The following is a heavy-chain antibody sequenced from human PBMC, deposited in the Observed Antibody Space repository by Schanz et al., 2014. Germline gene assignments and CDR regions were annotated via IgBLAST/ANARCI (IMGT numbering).Heavy chain of an antibody. J-gene: IGHJ4*02. CDR3: AKYGTGKGVSFEY. D-gene: IGHD1-26*01. Sequence: QVQLVESGGGLVKPGGSLRLSCAASGFSLSDFYMSWFRQAPGKGLEWISYISSSTNTIYYADSVKGRFTISRDNAKNSLFLQMNSLTAEDTAVYYCAKYGTGKGVSFEYWGQGTLVTVSS. V-gene: IGHV3-11*04. CDR1: GFSLSDFY. CDR2: ISSSTNTI.